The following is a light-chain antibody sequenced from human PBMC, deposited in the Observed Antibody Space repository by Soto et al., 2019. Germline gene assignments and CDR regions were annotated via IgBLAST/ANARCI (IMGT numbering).Light chain of an antibody. CDR3: QQSAT. V-gene: IGKV3-20*01. CDR1: QSVSSN. Sequence: EIVMTQSPVTLSVSPWERVTLSCRASQSVSSNLAWYQQKPGQPPKLLIYDASSRPPGIPDRFSGSGSGTDFTLTISRLEPEDFAVYYCQQSATFGPGTKVDIK. CDR2: DAS. J-gene: IGKJ3*01.